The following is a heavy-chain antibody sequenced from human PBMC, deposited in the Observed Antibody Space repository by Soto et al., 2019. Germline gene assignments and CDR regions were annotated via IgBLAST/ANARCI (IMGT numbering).Heavy chain of an antibody. J-gene: IGHJ5*02. CDR1: GFIFENFG. D-gene: IGHD1-26*01. Sequence: EVVLLESGGGLEQPGGSLRLSCAASGFIFENFGMSWVRQAPGKGLEWISSISGSGFKKYYADSVKGRFTISRDNAKSTVYLELNNLSAEDTAVDHCAKNQGVELVPLATVDWFDPWGQGPLVTVSS. V-gene: IGHV3-23*01. CDR2: ISGSGFKK. CDR3: AKNQGVELVPLATVDWFDP.